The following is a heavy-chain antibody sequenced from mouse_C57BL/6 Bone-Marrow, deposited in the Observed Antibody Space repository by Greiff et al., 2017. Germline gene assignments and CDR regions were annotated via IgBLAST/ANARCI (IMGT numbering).Heavy chain of an antibody. CDR1: GFTFSDYG. V-gene: IGHV5-17*01. J-gene: IGHJ3*01. D-gene: IGHD1-1*01. Sequence: EVKLMESGGGLVKPGGSLKLSCAASGFTFSDYGMHWVRQAPEKGLEWVAYISSGSSTIYYADTVKGRFTISRDNAKNTLFLQMTSLRSEDTAMYYCARPGGSSPAWFAYWGQGTLVTVSA. CDR2: ISSGSSTI. CDR3: ARPGGSSPAWFAY.